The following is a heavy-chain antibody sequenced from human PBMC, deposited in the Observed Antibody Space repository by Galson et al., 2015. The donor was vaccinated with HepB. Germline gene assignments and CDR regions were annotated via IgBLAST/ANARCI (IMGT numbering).Heavy chain of an antibody. CDR2: IGGSGDNI. Sequence: SLRLSCASSGFSFINYAMTWLRQAPGKGLEWVSTIGGSGDNIYYTDSVKGRFTISRDNSRNTVYLQMSSLRAEDTAVYFCTRDIQTSASAFDYWGQGTLVTVSS. V-gene: IGHV3-23*01. CDR1: GFSFINYA. D-gene: IGHD2-21*01. CDR3: TRDIQTSASAFDY. J-gene: IGHJ4*02.